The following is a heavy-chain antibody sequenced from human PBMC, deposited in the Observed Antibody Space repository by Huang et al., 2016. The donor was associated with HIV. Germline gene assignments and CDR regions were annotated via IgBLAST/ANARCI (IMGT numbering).Heavy chain of an antibody. CDR3: ARGQSGPSQWLASLGNYYYYMDV. D-gene: IGHD6-19*01. CDR2: IYDRGDS. V-gene: IGHV4-39*01. Sequence: QLQLQESGPGPVKPSATLSLTCSVSGGSISGSRYYWGWIRQPPGKGLEWIGSIYDRGDSHYSPSLKSRGTISVDTSKNQFALKLSSVTAADTAVYYCARGQSGPSQWLASLGNYYYYMDVWGKGTTVTVSS. CDR1: GGSISGSRYY. J-gene: IGHJ6*03.